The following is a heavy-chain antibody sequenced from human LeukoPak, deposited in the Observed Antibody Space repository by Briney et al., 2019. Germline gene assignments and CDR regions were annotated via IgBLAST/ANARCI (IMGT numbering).Heavy chain of an antibody. CDR2: MNPNSGNT. CDR3: ARALSWTTDSYYYMDV. V-gene: IGHV1-8*01. CDR1: GYTFTSYD. D-gene: IGHD3/OR15-3a*01. Sequence: EASVKVSCKASGYTFTSYDINWARQATGQGLEWMGWMNPNSGNTGYAQKFQGRVTMTENTSITTAYMELSSLRSEDTAVYYCARALSWTTDSYYYMDVWGKGTTVTVSS. J-gene: IGHJ6*03.